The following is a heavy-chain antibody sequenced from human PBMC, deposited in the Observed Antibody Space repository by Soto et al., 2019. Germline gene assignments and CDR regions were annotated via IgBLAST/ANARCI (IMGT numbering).Heavy chain of an antibody. CDR2: ITAYKGNT. D-gene: IGHD6-13*01. CDR1: GYTFSNYS. Sequence: QVQLVQSGGEVKKPGASVKVSCKASGYTFSNYSVTWVRQAPGQGLEWMGWITAYKGNTNYAQKFQGRVTMTTDPSTSKAYMGPGSITSDGPAVYYCAGQRGARAGAGYYDYYIDVWGKGTMVTVSS. CDR3: AGQRGARAGAGYYDYYIDV. V-gene: IGHV1-18*01. J-gene: IGHJ6*03.